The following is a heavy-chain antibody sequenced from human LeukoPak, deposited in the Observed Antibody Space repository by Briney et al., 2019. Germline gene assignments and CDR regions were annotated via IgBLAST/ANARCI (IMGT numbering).Heavy chain of an antibody. V-gene: IGHV4/OR15-8*01. CDR1: GGSMSDSIT. CDR3: AKVLTAAGLDL. CDR2: IHDDGRT. D-gene: IGHD6-25*01. Sequence: SETLSLTCSVSGGSMSDSITWGWVRQPPGKGLEWLSNIHDDGRTAPNPSLRSRLTISQDRSKNQFSLKVSSVTAADTAFYYCAKVLTAAGLDLWGQGILVTVSS. J-gene: IGHJ5*02.